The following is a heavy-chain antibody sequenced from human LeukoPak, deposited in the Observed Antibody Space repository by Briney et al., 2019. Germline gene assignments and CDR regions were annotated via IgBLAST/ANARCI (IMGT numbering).Heavy chain of an antibody. Sequence: ASVKVSCKASGGTFSSYAISWVRQAPGQGLEWMGGIIPIFGTANYAQKFQGRVTTTADESTSTAYMELSSLRSEDTAVYYCARDRPHYDFWSGTPEPDYYYYGMDVWGQGTTVTVS. CDR1: GGTFSSYA. CDR3: ARDRPHYDFWSGTPEPDYYYYGMDV. CDR2: IIPIFGTA. J-gene: IGHJ6*02. V-gene: IGHV1-69*13. D-gene: IGHD3-3*01.